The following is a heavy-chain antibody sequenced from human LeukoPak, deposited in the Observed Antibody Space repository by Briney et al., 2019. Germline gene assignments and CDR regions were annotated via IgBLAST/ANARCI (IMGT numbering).Heavy chain of an antibody. D-gene: IGHD2-15*01. CDR1: GFTFSSYA. CDR2: ISDSGGST. Sequence: GASLRLSCAASGFTFSSYAMSWVRQTPGKGLEWVSTISDSGGSTYHADSVKGRFTISRDNSKNTLYLQMNSLRAEDTAIYYCAKGYCSGGISYSTPDYWGQGTLVTVSS. J-gene: IGHJ4*02. CDR3: AKGYCSGGISYSTPDY. V-gene: IGHV3-23*01.